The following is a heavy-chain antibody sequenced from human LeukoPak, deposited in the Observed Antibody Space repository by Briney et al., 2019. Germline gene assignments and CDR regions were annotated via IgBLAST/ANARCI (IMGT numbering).Heavy chain of an antibody. CDR3: ARGRGIVGAQSGFDY. Sequence: SETLSLTCAVYGGSFSGYYWSWIRQPPGKGLEWIGEINHSGSTNYNPSLKSRVTISVDTSKNQFSLKLSSVTAADTAVYYCARGRGIVGAQSGFDYWGQGTLVTVSS. J-gene: IGHJ4*02. D-gene: IGHD1-26*01. CDR2: INHSGST. V-gene: IGHV4-34*01. CDR1: GGSFSGYY.